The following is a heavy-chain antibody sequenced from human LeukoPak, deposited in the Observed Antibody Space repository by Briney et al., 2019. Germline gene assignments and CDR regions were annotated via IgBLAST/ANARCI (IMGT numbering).Heavy chain of an antibody. D-gene: IGHD2-21*02. Sequence: GGSLRLSCAASGFTFSSYWMSWVRQAPGKGLEWVANIKQDGSEKYYVDSVKGRFTISRDNAKNSLYLQMNSLRAEDTAVYYCARDPSSYCGGDCPLLDYWGQGTLVTVSS. J-gene: IGHJ4*02. CDR1: GFTFSSYW. V-gene: IGHV3-7*01. CDR2: IKQDGSEK. CDR3: ARDPSSYCGGDCPLLDY.